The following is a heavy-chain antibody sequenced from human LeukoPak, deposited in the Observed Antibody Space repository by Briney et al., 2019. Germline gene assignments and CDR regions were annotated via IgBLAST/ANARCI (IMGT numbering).Heavy chain of an antibody. CDR2: ISYDGSNK. Sequence: GGSLRLACAASGFRFSSYAMSWVRQAPGKGLEWVPVISYDGSNKYYADSVKGRFTISRDNSKNTLYLQMNSLRAEDTAVYYCARAIEQWLDAFDIWGQGTMVTVSS. D-gene: IGHD6-19*01. CDR3: ARAIEQWLDAFDI. V-gene: IGHV3-30-3*01. CDR1: GFRFSSYA. J-gene: IGHJ3*02.